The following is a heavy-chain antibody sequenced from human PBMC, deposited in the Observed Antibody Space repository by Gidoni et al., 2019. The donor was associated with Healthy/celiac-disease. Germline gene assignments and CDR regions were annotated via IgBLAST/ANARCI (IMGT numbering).Heavy chain of an antibody. J-gene: IGHJ6*02. D-gene: IGHD5-18*01. V-gene: IGHV3-30-3*01. CDR3: ARSYTAMAAAYGMDV. CDR1: GFTFSSYA. CDR2: ISYDGSNK. Sequence: GFTFSSYAMHWVRQAPGKGLEWVAVISYDGSNKYYADSVKGRFTISRDNSKNTLYLQMNSLRAEDTAVYYCARSYTAMAAAYGMDVWGQGTTVTVSS.